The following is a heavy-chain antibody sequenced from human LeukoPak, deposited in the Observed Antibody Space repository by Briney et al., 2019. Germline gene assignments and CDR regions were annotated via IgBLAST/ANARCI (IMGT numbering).Heavy chain of an antibody. CDR1: GFTLSSYS. J-gene: IGHJ4*01. CDR3: ARDSTDGSSGYYGRHFDY. V-gene: IGHV3-21*01. Sequence: GGSLRLSCAASGFTLSSYSMNWVRQAPGKGLEWVSSISSSSSYIYYADSVKGRFTISRDNAKNSLYLQMNSLRAEDTAVYYCARDSTDGSSGYYGRHFDYWGQEPWSPSPQ. D-gene: IGHD3-22*01. CDR2: ISSSSSYI.